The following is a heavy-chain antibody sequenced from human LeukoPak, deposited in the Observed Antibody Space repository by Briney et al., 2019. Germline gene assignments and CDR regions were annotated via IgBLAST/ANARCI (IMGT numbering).Heavy chain of an antibody. D-gene: IGHD2-21*02. CDR3: ARLLWDCGGDCYSGMVAFDI. Sequence: GGSLRLSCAASGFTFSSYSMNWVRQAPGKGLEWVSTISGSGGSTYYADSVRGRFTISRDNSKNTLYLQINSLRAEDTAVYYCARLLWDCGGDCYSGMVAFDIWGQGTMVTVSS. V-gene: IGHV3-23*01. J-gene: IGHJ3*02. CDR2: ISGSGGST. CDR1: GFTFSSYS.